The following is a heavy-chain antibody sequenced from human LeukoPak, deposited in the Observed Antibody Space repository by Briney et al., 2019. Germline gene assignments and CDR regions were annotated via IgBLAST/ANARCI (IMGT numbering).Heavy chain of an antibody. CDR2: ISYDGRSK. CDR3: TRGRGPKVTTYFDY. D-gene: IGHD4-17*01. CDR1: GFTFSSYA. J-gene: IGHJ4*02. Sequence: GGSLRLSCAASGFTFSSYAMHWVRRAPGKGLEWVAVISYDGRSKYYADSVKGRFTISRDNAKNTLDLQMNGLSAEDTTIYYCTRGRGPKVTTYFDYWGQGTLVTVSS. V-gene: IGHV3-30*04.